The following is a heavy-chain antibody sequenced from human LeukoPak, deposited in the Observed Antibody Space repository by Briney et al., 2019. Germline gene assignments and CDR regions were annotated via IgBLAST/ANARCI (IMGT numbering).Heavy chain of an antibody. Sequence: GGSLRLSCAASGFTFSNYAMHWVRQAPGKGLEWVAVISYDGSNKYYADSVKGRFTLSRDNSKNTLYLQVNSLRAEDTAVYYCGLGYCTGATCHPYSWGQGTLVTVSS. V-gene: IGHV3-30*03. J-gene: IGHJ4*02. CDR3: GLGYCTGATCHPYS. D-gene: IGHD2-8*02. CDR1: GFTFSNYA. CDR2: ISYDGSNK.